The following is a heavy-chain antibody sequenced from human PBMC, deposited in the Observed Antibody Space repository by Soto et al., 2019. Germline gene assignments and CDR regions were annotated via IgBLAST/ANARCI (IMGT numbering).Heavy chain of an antibody. J-gene: IGHJ4*02. CDR1: GFTFSDYY. V-gene: IGHV3-11*04. Sequence: GGSLRLSCAASGFTFSDYYMSWIRPAPGKGLEWVSYISSSGSTIYYADSVKGRFSISRDNAKNQFSLQMTSVTAADTAVYYCAKNLPRTGRFDYWGQGALVTVSS. CDR2: ISSSGSTI. CDR3: AKNLPRTGRFDY.